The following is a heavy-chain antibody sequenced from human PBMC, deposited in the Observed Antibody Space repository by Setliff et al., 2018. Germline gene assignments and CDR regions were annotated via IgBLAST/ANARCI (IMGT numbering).Heavy chain of an antibody. CDR3: AISTLSICTGGNCPNAFDV. Sequence: SVKVSCKASGDTFSTYSLSWVRQAPGQGLEWMGGIIPLLETAKYAQKFQGRVTITADKSTGTASMELRSLRSDDTAIYYCAISTLSICTGGNCPNAFDVWGQGTVVTVSS. V-gene: IGHV1-69*06. CDR1: GDTFSTYS. CDR2: IIPLLETA. J-gene: IGHJ3*01. D-gene: IGHD2-8*02.